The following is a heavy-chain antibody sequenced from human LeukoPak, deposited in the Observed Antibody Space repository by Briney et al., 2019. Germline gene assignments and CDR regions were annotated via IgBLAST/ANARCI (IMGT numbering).Heavy chain of an antibody. V-gene: IGHV3-23*01. Sequence: GGSLRLSCAASGCTFRSYSLIWVGQAPGKGLEWVSGISGSGANTFYADSVKGRFTISRDNSKKTLYLQMNSLTDGDTAVYYCAPLETTWGQGTLVTVSS. CDR3: APLETT. D-gene: IGHD4-17*01. CDR2: ISGSGANT. CDR1: GCTFRSYS. J-gene: IGHJ4*02.